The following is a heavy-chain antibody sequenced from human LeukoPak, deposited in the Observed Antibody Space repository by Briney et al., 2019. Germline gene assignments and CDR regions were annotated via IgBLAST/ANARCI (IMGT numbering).Heavy chain of an antibody. Sequence: ASVKVSCKASGYTFTGYYMHWVRQAPGQGLEWMGWINPNGGGTNYAQNFQGRVTMTRNTSISTAYMELSSLRSEDTAVYYCARGGDILTGYSDDAFDIWGQGTMVTVSS. CDR2: INPNGGGT. CDR3: ARGGDILTGYSDDAFDI. D-gene: IGHD3-9*01. V-gene: IGHV1-2*02. CDR1: GYTFTGYY. J-gene: IGHJ3*02.